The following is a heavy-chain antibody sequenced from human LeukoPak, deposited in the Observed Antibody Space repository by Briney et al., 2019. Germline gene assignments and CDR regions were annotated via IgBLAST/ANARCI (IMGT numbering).Heavy chain of an antibody. CDR2: ISSGSTTI. CDR1: GFTLSSYS. J-gene: IGHJ4*02. CDR3: ARDVAQWLVRVNYFDY. Sequence: PGGSLRLSCATSGFTLSSYSMNWVRQAPGKGLEWVSYISSGSTTIYYAGSVKGRFTISRDNAKNSLYLQMNSLRAEDTAVYYCARDVAQWLVRVNYFDYWGQGTLVTVSS. D-gene: IGHD6-19*01. V-gene: IGHV3-48*01.